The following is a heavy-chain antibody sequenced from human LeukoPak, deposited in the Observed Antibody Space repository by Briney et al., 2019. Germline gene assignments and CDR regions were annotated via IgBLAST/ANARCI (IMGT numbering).Heavy chain of an antibody. CDR1: GFTFSNAW. D-gene: IGHD3-10*01. Sequence: GGSLRLSCAASGFTFSNAWMSWVRQAPGKGLEWGGRIKRKTDGGTREYAAPVKGRFTISRDDSKDTLYLQMDSLKTEDTAVYYCTTDRLVRGVIKAYYYYGMDVWGQGTTVIVSS. CDR3: TTDRLVRGVIKAYYYYGMDV. V-gene: IGHV3-15*01. CDR2: IKRKTDGGTR. J-gene: IGHJ6*02.